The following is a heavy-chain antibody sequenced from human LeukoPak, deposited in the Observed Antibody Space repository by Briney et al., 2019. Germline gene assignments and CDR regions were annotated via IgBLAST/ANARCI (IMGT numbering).Heavy chain of an antibody. CDR2: ISGSGDIT. J-gene: IGHJ4*02. CDR3: AKNRGVAATFPDDC. CDR1: GFSFSTYG. Sequence: GGSLRLSCAASGFSFSTYGMNWARQAPGKGLEWVSAISGSGDITYYADSVQGRFTISRDNYKNTLNLQMNSLRAEDTAVYYCAKNRGVAATFPDDCGGQGTLITVSS. D-gene: IGHD1-26*01. V-gene: IGHV3-23*01.